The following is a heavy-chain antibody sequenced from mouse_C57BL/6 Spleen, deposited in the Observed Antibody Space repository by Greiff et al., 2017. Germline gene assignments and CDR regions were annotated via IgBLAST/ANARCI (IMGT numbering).Heavy chain of an antibody. CDR3: ARGYDGNYYAMDY. CDR1: GYSITSGYY. Sequence: EVHLVESGPGLVKPSQSLSLTCSVTGYSITSGYYWNWIRQFPGNKLEWMGYISYDGSNNYNPSLKNRISITRDTSKNQFFLKLNSVTTEDTATYYGARGYDGNYYAMDYWGQGTSVTVSS. CDR2: ISYDGSN. J-gene: IGHJ4*01. D-gene: IGHD2-14*01. V-gene: IGHV3-6*01.